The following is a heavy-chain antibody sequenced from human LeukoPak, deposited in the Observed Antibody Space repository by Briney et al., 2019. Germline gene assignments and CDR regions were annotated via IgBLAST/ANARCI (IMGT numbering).Heavy chain of an antibody. V-gene: IGHV3-21*01. CDR3: ARAPLAMAQGPAEYFQH. CDR2: ISSSSSYI. D-gene: IGHD5-18*01. Sequence: GGSLRLSCAASGFTFSSYSMNWVRQAPGKGLEWVSSISSSSSYIYYADSVKGRFTISRDNAKNSLYLQMNSLRAEDTAVYYCARAPLAMAQGPAEYFQHWGQGTLVTVSS. J-gene: IGHJ1*01. CDR1: GFTFSSYS.